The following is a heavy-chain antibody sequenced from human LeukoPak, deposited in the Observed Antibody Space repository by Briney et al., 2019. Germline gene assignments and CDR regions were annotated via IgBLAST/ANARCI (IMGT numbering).Heavy chain of an antibody. J-gene: IGHJ4*02. Sequence: SETLSLTCAVYGGSFGGYYWSWIRQPPGKGLEWIGEINHSGSTNYNPSLKSRVTISVDTSKNQFSLKLSSVTAADTAVYYCARGGRLGYCSSTSCYIYDYWGQGTLVTVSS. CDR3: ARGGRLGYCSSTSCYIYDY. V-gene: IGHV4-34*01. D-gene: IGHD2-2*02. CDR1: GGSFGGYY. CDR2: INHSGST.